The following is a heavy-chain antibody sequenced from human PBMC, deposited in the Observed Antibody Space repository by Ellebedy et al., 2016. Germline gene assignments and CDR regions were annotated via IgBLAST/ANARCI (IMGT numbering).Heavy chain of an antibody. Sequence: GESLKISXAASGFTFDTYWMSWVRQAPGKGLEWVATIKPDGSDKDYVDSVKGRFTVSRDNAKSSLYLQLNSLRVEDTAVYYCARVDHWLVFNYWGQGTLVTVSS. CDR3: ARVDHWLVFNY. CDR2: IKPDGSDK. CDR1: GFTFDTYW. J-gene: IGHJ4*02. D-gene: IGHD6-19*01. V-gene: IGHV3-7*01.